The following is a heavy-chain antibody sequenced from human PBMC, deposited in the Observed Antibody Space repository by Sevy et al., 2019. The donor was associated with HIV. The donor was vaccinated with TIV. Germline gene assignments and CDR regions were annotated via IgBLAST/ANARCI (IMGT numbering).Heavy chain of an antibody. D-gene: IGHD4-17*01. V-gene: IGHV4-31*03. CDR3: ARSSDPTVTTAGLIVDAFDI. Sequence: SETLSLTCTASGGSISSGGYYWSWIRQHPGKGLEWIGYIYYSGSTYYNPSLKSRVTISVDTSKNQFSLKLSSVTAADTAVYYCARSSDPTVTTAGLIVDAFDIWGQGTMVTVSS. J-gene: IGHJ3*02. CDR2: IYYSGST. CDR1: GGSISSGGYY.